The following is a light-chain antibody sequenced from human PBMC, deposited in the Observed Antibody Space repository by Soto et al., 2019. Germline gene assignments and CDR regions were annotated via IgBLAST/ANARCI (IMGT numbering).Light chain of an antibody. CDR3: QSYDSSLSYV. V-gene: IGLV1-51*01. J-gene: IGLJ1*01. CDR2: NNN. CDR1: SSNIGSNY. Sequence: QSVLTQPPSVSAAPGQKVTISCAGSSSNIGSNYVSWYQQIPGTAPKLLIYNNNERPSGIPDRFSGSKSDTSASLAITGLQAEDEADYYCQSYDSSLSYVFGTGTKLTVL.